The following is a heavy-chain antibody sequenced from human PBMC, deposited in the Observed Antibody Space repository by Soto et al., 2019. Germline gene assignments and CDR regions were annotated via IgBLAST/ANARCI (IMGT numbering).Heavy chain of an antibody. CDR2: INAGNGNT. CDR1: GYTFTNYA. Sequence: ASVKVSCKASGYTFTNYAVHWVRQAPGQRLEWMGWINAGNGNTRFSQNLQGRVTITRDTSARTVYMELSSLRSEDTAVYYCARGHLAVVPVASWFYYMDVWGRGTTVTVSS. D-gene: IGHD2-2*01. CDR3: ARGHLAVVPVASWFYYMDV. J-gene: IGHJ6*03. V-gene: IGHV1-3*01.